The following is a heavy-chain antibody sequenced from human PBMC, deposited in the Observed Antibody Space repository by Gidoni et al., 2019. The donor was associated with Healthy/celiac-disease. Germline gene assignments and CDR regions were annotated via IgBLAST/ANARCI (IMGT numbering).Heavy chain of an antibody. Sequence: EVQLVQSGAEVKKPGDSLRLSCKGYGYSFTSYWISCVRQMPGKGLEWMGRIDPHDSYTYYSPSFQGHVTIAADKSISTAYLQWSSLKASDTAMYYCARVRWEQQLVPPDYWGQGTLVTVSS. D-gene: IGHD6-13*01. CDR1: GYSFTSYW. CDR2: IDPHDSYT. V-gene: IGHV5-10-1*03. CDR3: ARVRWEQQLVPPDY. J-gene: IGHJ4*02.